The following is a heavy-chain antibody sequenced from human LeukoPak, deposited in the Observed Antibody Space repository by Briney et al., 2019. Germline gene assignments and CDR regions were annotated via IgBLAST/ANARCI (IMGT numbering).Heavy chain of an antibody. V-gene: IGHV4-59*01. CDR3: ARETRLHSGSYSNDAFDT. CDR2: ISYSGST. CDR1: GGSISSYY. J-gene: IGHJ3*02. D-gene: IGHD1-26*01. Sequence: PSETLSLTCTVSGGSISSYYWSWIRQPPGKGLEWIGYISYSGSTDYNPSLKSRVTISLDTSKNQFSLRLSSVTAADTAVYYCARETRLHSGSYSNDAFDTWGQGTMVTVSS.